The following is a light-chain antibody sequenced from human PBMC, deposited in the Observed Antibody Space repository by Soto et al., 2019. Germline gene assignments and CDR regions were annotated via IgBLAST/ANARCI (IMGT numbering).Light chain of an antibody. CDR1: QDIGND. Sequence: AVQLTQSPSSLSASVRDRVTITCRASQDIGNDLGWYQQRPGEAPELLLYAASTLRSGVPSRFSGSGSGTQFTLTINNLQPEDSATYFCLQDHDYPWTFGHGTKVDIK. J-gene: IGKJ1*01. CDR3: LQDHDYPWT. V-gene: IGKV1-6*01. CDR2: AAS.